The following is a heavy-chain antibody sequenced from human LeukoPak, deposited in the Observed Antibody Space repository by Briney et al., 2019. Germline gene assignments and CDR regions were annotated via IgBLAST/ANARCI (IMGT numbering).Heavy chain of an antibody. CDR1: GFTFSSYD. Sequence: GGSLRLSCAASGFTFSSYDMHWVRQATGKGLEWVSAIGTAGDTYYPGSVKGRFTISRENAKNSLYLQMNSLRAGDTAVYYCARGAWLGYNGGYFDYWGQGTLVTVSS. D-gene: IGHD1-14*01. V-gene: IGHV3-13*01. J-gene: IGHJ4*02. CDR2: IGTAGDT. CDR3: ARGAWLGYNGGYFDY.